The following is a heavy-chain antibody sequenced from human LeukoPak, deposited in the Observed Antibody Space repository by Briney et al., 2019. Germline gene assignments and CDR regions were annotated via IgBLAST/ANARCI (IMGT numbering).Heavy chain of an antibody. J-gene: IGHJ4*02. CDR1: GFTFSSYA. CDR3: ANLHDYGDYEGDY. D-gene: IGHD4-17*01. Sequence: GGSLRLSCAASGFTFSSYAMSWVRQAPGKRLEWVSAISGSGGSTYYADSVKGRFTISRDNSKNTLYLQMNSLRAEDTAVYYCANLHDYGDYEGDYWGQGTLVTVSS. V-gene: IGHV3-23*01. CDR2: ISGSGGST.